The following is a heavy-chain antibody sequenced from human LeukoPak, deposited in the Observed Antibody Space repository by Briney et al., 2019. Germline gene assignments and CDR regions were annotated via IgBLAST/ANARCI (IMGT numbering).Heavy chain of an antibody. CDR1: GGSINSYY. CDR2: LYYSGST. J-gene: IGHJ3*02. CDR3: ARHENLYDSSPFDI. V-gene: IGHV4-59*08. D-gene: IGHD3-22*01. Sequence: SETLSLTCTVSGGSINSYYWSWIRQPPGKGLEGIGYLYYSGSTNYKPSLKSRVTISVDTSKNQFSLKLSSVTAADTAVYYCARHENLYDSSPFDIWGQGTKVTVSS.